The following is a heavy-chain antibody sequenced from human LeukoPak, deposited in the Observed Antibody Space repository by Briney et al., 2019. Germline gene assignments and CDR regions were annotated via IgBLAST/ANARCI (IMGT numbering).Heavy chain of an antibody. CDR3: ARGSGRAAMVDDDFDI. J-gene: IGHJ3*02. Sequence: SQTLSLTCTVSGGSISSGGNNWSWIRQHPGKGLEWIGYIYYSGSTYYNPSLKSRLTISVDTFRNQFSLKLSSVTAADTAVYYCARGSGRAAMVDDDFDIWGQGTMVTVSS. V-gene: IGHV4-31*03. CDR1: GGSISSGGNN. D-gene: IGHD5-18*01. CDR2: IYYSGST.